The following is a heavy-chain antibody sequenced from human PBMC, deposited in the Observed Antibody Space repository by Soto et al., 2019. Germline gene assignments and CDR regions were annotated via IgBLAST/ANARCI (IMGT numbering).Heavy chain of an antibody. CDR1: GGTFSSYA. Sequence: QVQLVQSGAEVKKPGSSVKVSCKASGGTFSSYAISWVRQAPGQGLEWMGGIIPIFGTANYAQKFQGRVTIIADKSTSTAYMELSSLRSEDTAVYYCARAGYCSGGSCYWNDAFDIWGQGTMVTVSS. CDR3: ARAGYCSGGSCYWNDAFDI. D-gene: IGHD2-15*01. J-gene: IGHJ3*02. V-gene: IGHV1-69*06. CDR2: IIPIFGTA.